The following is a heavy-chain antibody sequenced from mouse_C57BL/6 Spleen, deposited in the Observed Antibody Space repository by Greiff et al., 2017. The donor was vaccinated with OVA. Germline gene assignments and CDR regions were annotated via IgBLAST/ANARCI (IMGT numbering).Heavy chain of an antibody. CDR3: ARHYDYDSFAY. CDR2: IDPSDSYT. V-gene: IGHV1-69*01. D-gene: IGHD2-4*01. Sequence: QVQLQQPGAELVMPGASVKLSCKASGYTFTSYWMHWVKQRPGQGLEWIGEIDPSDSYTNYNQKFKGKSTLTVDESSSTAYMQLSSLTSEDSAVYYCARHYDYDSFAYWGQGTLVTVSA. CDR1: GYTFTSYW. J-gene: IGHJ3*01.